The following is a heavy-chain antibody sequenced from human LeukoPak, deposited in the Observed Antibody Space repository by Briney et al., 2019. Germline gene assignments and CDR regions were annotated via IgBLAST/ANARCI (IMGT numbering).Heavy chain of an antibody. CDR3: ARGGLRYFDWLLYTGKRGWDY. CDR1: GYTLTELS. J-gene: IGHJ4*02. V-gene: IGHV1-2*02. D-gene: IGHD3-9*01. Sequence: ASVKVSCKVSGYTLTELSMHWVRQAPGQGLEWMGWINPNSGGTNYAQKFQGRVTMTRDTSISTAYMELSRLRSDDTAVYYCARGGLRYFDWLLYTGKRGWDYWGQGTLVTVSS. CDR2: INPNSGGT.